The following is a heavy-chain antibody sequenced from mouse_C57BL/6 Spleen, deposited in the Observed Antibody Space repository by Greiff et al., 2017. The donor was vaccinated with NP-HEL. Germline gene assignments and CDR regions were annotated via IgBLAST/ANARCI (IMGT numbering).Heavy chain of an antibody. CDR1: GYAFTNYL. V-gene: IGHV1-54*01. D-gene: IGHD2-5*01. J-gene: IGHJ4*01. CDR2: INPGSGGT. CDR3: ARFGSNYVYYYAMDY. Sequence: QVQLQQSGAELVRPGTSVKVSCKASGYAFTNYLIEWVKQRPGQGLEWIGVINPGSGGTNYNEKFKGKATLTADKSSSTAYMQLSSLTSEDSAVYFCARFGSNYVYYYAMDYWGQGTSVTVSS.